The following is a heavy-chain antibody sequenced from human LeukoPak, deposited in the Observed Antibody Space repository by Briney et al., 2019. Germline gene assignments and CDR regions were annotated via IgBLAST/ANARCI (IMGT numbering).Heavy chain of an antibody. D-gene: IGHD6-13*01. CDR3: ARRRAEGGSNGHYNWFDP. CDR2: IYFSGTT. V-gene: IGHV4-59*08. J-gene: IGHJ5*02. Sequence: SETLSLTCTVSGDSINDYYWGWIRQPPGKGLEWIGYIYFSGTTKYNPSLESRVTISVDTSKNQFSLKLSSVTAADTAVYYCARRRAEGGSNGHYNWFDPWGQGILVTVSS. CDR1: GDSINDYY.